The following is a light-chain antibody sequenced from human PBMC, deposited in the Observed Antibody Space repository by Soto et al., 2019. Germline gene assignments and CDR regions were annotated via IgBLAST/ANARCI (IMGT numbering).Light chain of an antibody. Sequence: VLTQPASVSGSPGQSITISCTGTSSDVGGYNYVSWYQQHPGKAPKLMIYEVSNRPSGVSNRFSGSKSGNTASLTISGLQAEDEADYYCSSYTSSSSYVFGTGNKVTLL. J-gene: IGLJ1*01. CDR1: SSDVGGYNY. CDR2: EVS. CDR3: SSYTSSSSYV. V-gene: IGLV2-14*01.